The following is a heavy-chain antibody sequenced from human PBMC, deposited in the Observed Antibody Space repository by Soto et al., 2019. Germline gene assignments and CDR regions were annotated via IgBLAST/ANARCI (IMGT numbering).Heavy chain of an antibody. Sequence: ASVKVSCKASGYPFTAYYIHWVRQSPGHGPEWMGIINPSADSSTSGGSASYAQKFQGRVTLTRDTSASTVYMELSSLGSEDTAIYYCARDANYALTFQYYVLDVRGKGTTVRVSS. V-gene: IGHV1-46*01. CDR3: ARDANYALTFQYYVLDV. J-gene: IGHJ6*04. D-gene: IGHD1-7*01. CDR1: GYPFTAYY. CDR2: INPSADSSTSGGSA.